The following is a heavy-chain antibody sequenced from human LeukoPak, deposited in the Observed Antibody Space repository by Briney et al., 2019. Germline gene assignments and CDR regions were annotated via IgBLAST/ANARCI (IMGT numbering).Heavy chain of an antibody. CDR3: AKDLKGAAAGTGYFDY. Sequence: PGGSLRLSCAASGCTFSSYAMSWVRQAPGKGLEWVSGISGGGGSTHYADSVKGRFTISRDNSKNTLYLQMNSLRAEDTAVYYCAKDLKGAAAGTGYFDYWGQGTLVTVSS. J-gene: IGHJ4*02. V-gene: IGHV3-23*01. CDR1: GCTFSSYA. CDR2: ISGGGGST. D-gene: IGHD6-13*01.